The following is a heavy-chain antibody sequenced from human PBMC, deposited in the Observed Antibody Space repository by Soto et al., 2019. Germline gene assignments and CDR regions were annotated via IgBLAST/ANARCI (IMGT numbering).Heavy chain of an antibody. CDR1: GFSLTTSGVG. CDR3: AHTMPPRVADY. CDR2: IYWDDDK. V-gene: IGHV2-5*02. D-gene: IGHD2-2*01. J-gene: IGHJ4*02. Sequence: QITLKESGPPLVKPTQTLTLTCTFSGFSLTTSGVGVGWIRQPPGKALEWLALIYWDDDKRYSPSLKSRLTITKDTSKNQVVLTMTNMDPVDTAAYSCAHTMPPRVADYWGQGTLVTVSS.